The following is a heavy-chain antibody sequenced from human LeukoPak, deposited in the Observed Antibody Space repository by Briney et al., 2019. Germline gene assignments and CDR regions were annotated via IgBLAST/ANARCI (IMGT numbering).Heavy chain of an antibody. V-gene: IGHV1-18*01. CDR2: ISAYNGNT. CDR1: GYTFTSYG. CDR3: ARDARVIRRIPMDV. Sequence: ASVKVSCKASGYTFTSYGISWVRQAPGQGLEWMEWISAYNGNTNYAQKLQGRVTMTTDTSTSTAYMELRSLRSDDTAVYYCARDARVIRRIPMDVWGKGTTVTVSS. D-gene: IGHD2-21*01. J-gene: IGHJ6*03.